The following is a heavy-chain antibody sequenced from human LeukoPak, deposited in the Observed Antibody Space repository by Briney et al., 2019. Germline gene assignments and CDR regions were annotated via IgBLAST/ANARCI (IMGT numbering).Heavy chain of an antibody. V-gene: IGHV3-21*01. D-gene: IGHD6-13*01. CDR2: ISSSSSYI. CDR1: GFTFSSYS. Sequence: GGSLRLSCAASGFTFSSYSMNWVRQAPGKGLEWVSSISSSSSYIYYADSVKGRLTISRDNAKNSLYLQMNSLRAEDTAVYYCAGASWRGIAAAGHFDYWGQGTLVTVSS. J-gene: IGHJ4*02. CDR3: AGASWRGIAAAGHFDY.